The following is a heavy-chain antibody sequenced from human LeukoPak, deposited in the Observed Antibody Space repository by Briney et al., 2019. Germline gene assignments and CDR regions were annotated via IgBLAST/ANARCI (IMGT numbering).Heavy chain of an antibody. CDR2: IFSSGST. D-gene: IGHD3-3*01. CDR1: GGSINNYY. CDR3: ARGHYDLNT. J-gene: IGHJ5*02. Sequence: PSETLSLTCTVSGGSINNYYWSWIRQPPGKGLEWIGYIFSSGSTNYNPSLKSRVTISVDTSNNQFSLTLTSMTAADTAVYYCARGHYDLNTWGQGTLVTVSS. V-gene: IGHV4-59*08.